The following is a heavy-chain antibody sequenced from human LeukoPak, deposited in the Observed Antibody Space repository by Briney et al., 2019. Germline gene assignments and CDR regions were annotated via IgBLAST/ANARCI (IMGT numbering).Heavy chain of an antibody. Sequence: PSETLSLTCAVYGGSFSCYYWSWIRQPPGKGLEWIGEINHSGSTNYNPSLKSRVTISVDTSKNQFSLKLSSVTAADTAVYYCATLKLGYCSSTSCPILDYWGQGTLVTVSS. D-gene: IGHD2-2*01. CDR2: INHSGST. V-gene: IGHV4-34*01. CDR3: ATLKLGYCSSTSCPILDY. CDR1: GGSFSCYY. J-gene: IGHJ4*02.